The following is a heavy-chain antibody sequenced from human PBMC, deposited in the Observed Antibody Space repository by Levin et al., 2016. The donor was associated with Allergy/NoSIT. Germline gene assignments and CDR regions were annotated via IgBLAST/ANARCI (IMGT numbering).Heavy chain of an antibody. CDR3: ASDVIAAAGTVDY. V-gene: IGHV4-39*01. J-gene: IGHJ4*02. CDR1: GGSISSSSYY. Sequence: SETLSLTCTVSGGSISSSSYYWGWIRQPPGKGLEWIGSIYYSGSTYYNPSLKSRVTISVDTSKNQFSLKLSSVTAADTAVYYCASDVIAAAGTVDYWGQGALVTVSS. CDR2: IYYSGST. D-gene: IGHD6-13*01.